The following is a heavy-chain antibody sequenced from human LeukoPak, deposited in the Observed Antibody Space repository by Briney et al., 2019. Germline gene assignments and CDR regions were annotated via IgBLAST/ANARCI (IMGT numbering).Heavy chain of an antibody. J-gene: IGHJ4*02. CDR3: ARLTRLSTSPDRYYLDY. D-gene: IGHD6-6*01. CDR1: GDAISSDS. V-gene: IGHV4-4*09. CDR2: IYTSGGT. Sequence: SGTLSLTCTVSGDAISSDSWSWIRQPPGKGLEWIGYIYTSGGTNYIPSLKGRVTISIDTSKNQFSLKLSSVTAADSAVYYCARLTRLSTSPDRYYLDYWGQGTLVTVSS.